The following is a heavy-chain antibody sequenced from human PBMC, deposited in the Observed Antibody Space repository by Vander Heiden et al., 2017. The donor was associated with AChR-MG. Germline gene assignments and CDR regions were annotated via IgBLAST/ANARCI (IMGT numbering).Heavy chain of an antibody. D-gene: IGHD5-12*01. CDR2: INPSGGST. CDR1: GYTFTSYY. CDR3: ARGATELFDP. V-gene: IGHV1-46*03. Sequence: QVQLVQSGAAVKTPGASVKVSCKASGYTFTSYYSDWVRQAPGQGLEWRGIINPSGGSTSYAQKYQGRGTMTRDTSTSTVYMELSSLRSEDTAVYYCARGATELFDPWGQGTLVTVSS. J-gene: IGHJ5*02.